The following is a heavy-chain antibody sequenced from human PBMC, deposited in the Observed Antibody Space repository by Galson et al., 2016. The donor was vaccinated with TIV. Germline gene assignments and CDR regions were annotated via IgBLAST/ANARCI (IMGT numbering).Heavy chain of an antibody. CDR1: GGTFNKYA. CDR2: IIPLLGMA. J-gene: IGHJ4*02. CDR3: ARPPYCGGDCYKYDY. D-gene: IGHD2-21*01. Sequence: SVKVSCKASGGTFNKYAISWVRQAPGQGLEWMGRIIPLLGMANYAQKFQGRVTITADHSTSTAYMELTSLRSDDTAVYYCARPPYCGGDCYKYDYWGQGTLVTVSS. V-gene: IGHV1-69*04.